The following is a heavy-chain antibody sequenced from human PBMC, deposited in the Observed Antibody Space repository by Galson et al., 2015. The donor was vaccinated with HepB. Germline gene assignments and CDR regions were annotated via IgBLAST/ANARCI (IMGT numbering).Heavy chain of an antibody. D-gene: IGHD1-7*01. Sequence: SLRLSCAASGFIFDDYAMPWVRQAPGKGLEWVSGITRNSGNKCYADSVKGRFTISRDNARNFLYLQMNSLRAEDTALYYCTKDARNYYPVAFDSWGQVTLGSVS. CDR2: ITRNSGNK. CDR3: TKDARNYYPVAFDS. CDR1: GFIFDDYA. J-gene: IGHJ4*02. V-gene: IGHV3-9*01.